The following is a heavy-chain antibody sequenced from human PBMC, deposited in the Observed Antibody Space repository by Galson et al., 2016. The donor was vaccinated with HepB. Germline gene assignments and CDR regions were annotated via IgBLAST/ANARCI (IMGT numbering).Heavy chain of an antibody. CDR3: ARVGSLAGSGTYVY. Sequence: SLRLSCAVSGFTFSDFYMSWLRQAPGKGLEWLSYISGSGSDTIYADSLKGRFTISRDNAENSLFLQIHSLGVEDTAVYYCARVGSLAGSGTYVYWGQGTLVTVSS. V-gene: IGHV3-11*06. CDR1: GFTFSDFY. D-gene: IGHD3-10*01. CDR2: ISGSGSDT. J-gene: IGHJ4*02.